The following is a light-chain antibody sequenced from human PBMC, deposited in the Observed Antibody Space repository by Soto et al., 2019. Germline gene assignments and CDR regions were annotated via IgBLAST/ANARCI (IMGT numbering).Light chain of an antibody. J-gene: IGKJ1*01. V-gene: IGKV3-20*01. Sequence: EIVLTQSPGTLSLSRWERVNECCRASQSVSNTYLAWYQQKPGQATRLLIYGASNRASGIPDRFSGSGSGTDFTLTISRLEPEDFAVYYCQQYGSSGTFGQGTKVDIK. CDR2: GAS. CDR1: QSVSNTY. CDR3: QQYGSSGT.